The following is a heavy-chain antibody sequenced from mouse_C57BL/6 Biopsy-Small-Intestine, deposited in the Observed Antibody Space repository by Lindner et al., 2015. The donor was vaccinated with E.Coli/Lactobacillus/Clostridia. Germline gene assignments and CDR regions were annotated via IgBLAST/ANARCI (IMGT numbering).Heavy chain of an antibody. CDR1: GYAFSSYW. Sequence: VQLQESGAELVKPGASVKISCKASGYAFSSYWMNWVKQRPGKGLEWIGQIYPGDGDTNYNGKFKGKATLTADKSSSTAYMQLSSLTSEDSAVYFCARQDYSNYPPYAMDYWGQGTSVTVSS. CDR2: IYPGDGDT. J-gene: IGHJ4*01. CDR3: ARQDYSNYPPYAMDY. V-gene: IGHV1-80*01. D-gene: IGHD2-5*01.